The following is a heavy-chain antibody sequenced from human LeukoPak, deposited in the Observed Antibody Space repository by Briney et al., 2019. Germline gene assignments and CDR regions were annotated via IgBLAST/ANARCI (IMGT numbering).Heavy chain of an antibody. D-gene: IGHD1-1*01. CDR1: GFTFSADW. J-gene: IGHJ5*02. V-gene: IGHV3-74*01. CDR2: IDGDATIT. Sequence: AGGSLRLSCVASGFTFSADWMHWVRQAPGEGLVWVARIDGDATITNYADSVRGRFTISRDNAKTTVYLQMNSLRADDTAVYYCVRGHWKVLLDRWGQGALVTVSS. CDR3: VRGHWKVLLDR.